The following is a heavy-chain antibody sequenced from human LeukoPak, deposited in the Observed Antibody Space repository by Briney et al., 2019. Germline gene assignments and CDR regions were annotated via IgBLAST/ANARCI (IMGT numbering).Heavy chain of an antibody. D-gene: IGHD3-9*01. Sequence: GGSLRLSCAASGFTFSSYGMSWVRQAPGKGLEWVSAISGSGGSTYYADSVKGRFTISRDNSKNTLYLQMNSLRAEDTAVYYCARPYYDILTGYYTDYWGQGTLVTVSS. V-gene: IGHV3-23*01. CDR2: ISGSGGST. CDR3: ARPYYDILTGYYTDY. CDR1: GFTFSSYG. J-gene: IGHJ4*02.